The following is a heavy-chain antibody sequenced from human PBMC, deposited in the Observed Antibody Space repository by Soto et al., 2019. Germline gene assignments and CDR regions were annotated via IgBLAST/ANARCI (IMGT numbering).Heavy chain of an antibody. CDR3: TRGLSNPGWFDP. V-gene: IGHV4-31*03. Sequence: QVQLQESGPGLVKPSQTLSLTCTVSGGSISSGGYYWSWIRQHPGKGLEWIGYIYYSGSTYYNPFIKSRVTISVDTSKNQFTLQLRSVPAADTAVYYCTRGLSNPGWFDPWGQGTLVTVSS. CDR2: IYYSGST. CDR1: GGSISSGGYY. D-gene: IGHD4-4*01. J-gene: IGHJ5*02.